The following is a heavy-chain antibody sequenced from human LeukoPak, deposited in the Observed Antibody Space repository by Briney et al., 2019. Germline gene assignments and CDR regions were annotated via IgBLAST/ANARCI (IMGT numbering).Heavy chain of an antibody. D-gene: IGHD3-10*01. V-gene: IGHV4-39*01. CDR3: ARHQTVLLWFGESGPIDY. CDR1: GGSISSSSYY. J-gene: IGHJ4*02. Sequence: SETLSLTCTVSGGSISSSSYYWGWIRQPPGKGLEWIGSIYYSGSTYYNPSLKSRVTISVDTSKNQFSLKLSSVTAADTAVYYCARHQTVLLWFGESGPIDYWGQGTLVTVSS. CDR2: IYYSGST.